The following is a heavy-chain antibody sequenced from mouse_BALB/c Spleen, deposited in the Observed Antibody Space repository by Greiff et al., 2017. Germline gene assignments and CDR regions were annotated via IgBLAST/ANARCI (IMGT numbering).Heavy chain of an antibody. CDR1: GYSITSGYY. J-gene: IGHJ4*01. V-gene: IGHV3-6*02. D-gene: IGHD2-4*01. CDR2: ISYDGSN. Sequence: VQLQQSGPGLVKPSQSLSLTCSVTGYSITSGYYWNWLRQFPGNKLEWMGYISYDGSNNYNPSLKNRISITRDTSKNQFFLKLNSVTTEDTATYYCASRGMITTRAMDYWGQGTSVTVSS. CDR3: ASRGMITTRAMDY.